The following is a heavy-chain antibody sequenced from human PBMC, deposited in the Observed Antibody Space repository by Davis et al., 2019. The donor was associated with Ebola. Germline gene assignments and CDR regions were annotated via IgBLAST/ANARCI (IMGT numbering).Heavy chain of an antibody. CDR1: GGTFSSYA. CDR2: INPNSGGT. V-gene: IGHV1-2*02. Sequence: ASVKVSCKASGGTFSSYAISWVRQAPGQGLEWMGWINPNSGGTNYAQKFQGRVTMTRDTSISTAYMELSRLRSDDTAVYYCARGGAARLAAGNYYGMDVWGQGTTVTVSS. CDR3: ARGGAARLAAGNYYGMDV. D-gene: IGHD6-6*01. J-gene: IGHJ6*02.